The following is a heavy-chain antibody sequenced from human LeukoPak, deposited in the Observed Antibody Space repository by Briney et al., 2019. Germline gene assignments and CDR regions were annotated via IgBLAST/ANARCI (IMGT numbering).Heavy chain of an antibody. Sequence: GASVTVSFTSSVYTFTIYDINWVRQAPGRGREWMGWMNPNSGNTGYAQKFQGRVTITRNTSISTAYMELSSLRSADTAVYSCAREGYGAFDIWGQGTLVTVSS. CDR3: AREGYGAFDI. D-gene: IGHD1-1*01. CDR1: VYTFTIYD. V-gene: IGHV1-8*03. CDR2: MNPNSGNT. J-gene: IGHJ3*02.